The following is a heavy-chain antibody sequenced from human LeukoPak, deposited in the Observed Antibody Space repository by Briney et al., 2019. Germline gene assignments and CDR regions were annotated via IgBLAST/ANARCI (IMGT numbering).Heavy chain of an antibody. CDR1: GYTFTSYY. CDR2: INPSGGST. D-gene: IGHD5-12*01. CDR3: ASGSGYDLEGVDY. V-gene: IGHV1-46*01. J-gene: IGHJ4*02. Sequence: ASVKVSCKASGYTFTSYYMHWVRQAPGQGLEWMGIINPSGGSTSYAQKFQGRVTMTRDTSISTAYMELSRLRSDDTAVYYCASGSGYDLEGVDYWGQGTLVTVSS.